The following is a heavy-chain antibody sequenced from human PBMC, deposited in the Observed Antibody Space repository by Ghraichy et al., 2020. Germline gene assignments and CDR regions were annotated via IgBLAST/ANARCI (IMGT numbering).Heavy chain of an antibody. V-gene: IGHV4-59*01. D-gene: IGHD6-19*01. CDR1: GGSISSYY. J-gene: IGHJ3*02. Sequence: SQTLSLTCTVSGGSISSYYWSWIRQPPGKGLEWIGYISYSGSTNYNPSLKGRVTISLDKSKNQFSLKLRSVTAADTAVYYCASDFQTPAGSFDIWGQGTMVTVSS. CDR3: ASDFQTPAGSFDI. CDR2: ISYSGST.